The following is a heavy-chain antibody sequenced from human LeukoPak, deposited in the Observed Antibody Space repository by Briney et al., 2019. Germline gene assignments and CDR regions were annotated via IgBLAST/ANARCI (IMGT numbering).Heavy chain of an antibody. CDR1: GYTFAIYY. Sequence: ASVKVSRKASGYTFAIYYIHWVRQAPGQGLEWMGMINPSGGSTSYAPKFQGRVTMTRDTSTSTVYMELSSLRSEDTAVYYCARAKGSFDYWGQGTLVTVSS. J-gene: IGHJ4*02. V-gene: IGHV1-46*01. D-gene: IGHD3-10*01. CDR2: INPSGGST. CDR3: ARAKGSFDY.